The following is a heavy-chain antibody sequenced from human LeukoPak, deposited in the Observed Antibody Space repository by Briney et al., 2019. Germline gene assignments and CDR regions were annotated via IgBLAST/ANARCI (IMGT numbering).Heavy chain of an antibody. J-gene: IGHJ3*02. CDR3: AKDIAYGDYMGAFDI. V-gene: IGHV3-9*01. D-gene: IGHD4-17*01. CDR2: ISWNSGSI. CDR1: GFTFDDYA. Sequence: GGSLRLSCAASGFTFDDYAMHWVRQAPGKGLEWVSGISWNSGSIGYADSVKGRFTISRDNAKNSLYLQMNSLRAEDTALYYCAKDIAYGDYMGAFDIWGQGTMVTVSS.